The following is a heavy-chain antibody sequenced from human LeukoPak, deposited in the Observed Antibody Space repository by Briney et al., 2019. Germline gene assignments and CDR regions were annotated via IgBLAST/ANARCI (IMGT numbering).Heavy chain of an antibody. CDR1: GFTFSSYA. J-gene: IGHJ6*02. CDR3: AKGPVGATISTYYYGMDV. Sequence: GGSLRPSCAASGFTFSSYAMSWVRQAPGKGLEWVSAISGSGGSTYYADSVKGRFTISRDNSKNTLYLQMNSLRAEDTAVYYCAKGPVGATISTYYYGMDVWGQGTTVTVSS. CDR2: ISGSGGST. D-gene: IGHD1-26*01. V-gene: IGHV3-23*01.